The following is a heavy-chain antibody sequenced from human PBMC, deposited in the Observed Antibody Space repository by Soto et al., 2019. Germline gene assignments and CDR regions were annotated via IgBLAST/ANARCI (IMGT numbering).Heavy chain of an antibody. Sequence: SETLSLTCTVSGGSISSSSYYWGWIRQPPGKGLEWIGSIYYSGSTYYNPSLKSRVTISVDTSKNQFSLKLSSVTAADTAVYYCARFLDGLYYDILTGYGTFDAFDIWGQGTMVTVSS. J-gene: IGHJ3*02. V-gene: IGHV4-39*01. CDR1: GGSISSSSYY. D-gene: IGHD3-9*01. CDR2: IYYSGST. CDR3: ARFLDGLYYDILTGYGTFDAFDI.